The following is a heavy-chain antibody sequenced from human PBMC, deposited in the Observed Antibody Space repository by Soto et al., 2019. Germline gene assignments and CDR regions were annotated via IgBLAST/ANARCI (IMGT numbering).Heavy chain of an antibody. V-gene: IGHV3-23*01. J-gene: IGHJ4*02. Sequence: GGSLILSCAASAFPFSSYAMIWVRQAPLKWLEWVSAISGSGGSTYYADSVKGRFTISRDNSKNTLYLQMNSLRAEDTAVYYCAKGTPTTMIVVVPEIWGQGTLVTVSS. CDR2: ISGSGGST. CDR1: AFPFSSYA. CDR3: AKGTPTTMIVVVPEI. D-gene: IGHD3-22*01.